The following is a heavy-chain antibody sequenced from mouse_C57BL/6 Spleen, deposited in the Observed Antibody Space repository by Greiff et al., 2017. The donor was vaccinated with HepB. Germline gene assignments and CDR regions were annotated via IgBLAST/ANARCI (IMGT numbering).Heavy chain of an antibody. CDR3: ARGGYGSPLRY. CDR1: GYTFTSYG. V-gene: IGHV1-81*01. Sequence: VQLQQSGAELARPGASVKLSCKASGYTFTSYGISWVKQSTGQGLEWIGEIYPRSGNTYYNEKFKGKATLTADKSSSTAYMELRSLTSEDSAVYFCARGGYGSPLRYWGQGTTLTVSS. CDR2: IYPRSGNT. J-gene: IGHJ2*01. D-gene: IGHD2-10*02.